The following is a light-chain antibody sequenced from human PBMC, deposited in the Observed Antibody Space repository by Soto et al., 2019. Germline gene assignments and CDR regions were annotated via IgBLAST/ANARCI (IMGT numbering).Light chain of an antibody. J-gene: IGLJ7*01. CDR3: CSYAGGYTWV. V-gene: IGLV2-11*01. Sequence: QSALTQPRSVSGSPGQSVTISCTGTSSDVGGYNYVSWYQQHPGKAPKLMIYDVSERPSGVPDHFSGSKSGNTASLTISGLQAEDEADYYCCSYAGGYTWVFGGGTQLTVL. CDR2: DVS. CDR1: SSDVGGYNY.